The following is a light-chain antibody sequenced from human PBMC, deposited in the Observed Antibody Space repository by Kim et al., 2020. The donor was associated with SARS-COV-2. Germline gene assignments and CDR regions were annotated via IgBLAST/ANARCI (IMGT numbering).Light chain of an antibody. V-gene: IGLV3-19*01. Sequence: ALGQTVRITCQGDSLRSYYASWYQQKPGQAPVLVIYGKNNRPSGIPDRFSGSSSGNTASLTSTGAQAEDEADYYCNSRDSSGNHWVFGGGTKLTVL. CDR2: GKN. CDR1: SLRSYY. CDR3: NSRDSSGNHWV. J-gene: IGLJ3*02.